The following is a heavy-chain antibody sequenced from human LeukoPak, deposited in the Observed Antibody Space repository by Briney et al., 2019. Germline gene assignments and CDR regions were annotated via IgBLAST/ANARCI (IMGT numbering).Heavy chain of an antibody. CDR1: GYTFTNYW. CDR3: ARSRDSSGYYYLI. J-gene: IGHJ4*02. V-gene: IGHV5-51*01. D-gene: IGHD3-22*01. Sequence: GESLKISCEASGYTFTNYWIGWVRQMPGKGLEWMGIIYPDDSDTKYSPSFQGQVAISADKSISTAYLQWSSLKAADTAMYYCARSRDSSGYYYLIWGQGTLVTVSS. CDR2: IYPDDSDT.